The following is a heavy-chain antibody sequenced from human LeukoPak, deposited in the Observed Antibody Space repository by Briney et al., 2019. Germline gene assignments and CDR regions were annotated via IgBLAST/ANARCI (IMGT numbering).Heavy chain of an antibody. CDR3: AKDRQQLAPYAFDI. CDR2: ISSNGGST. V-gene: IGHV3-64*01. D-gene: IGHD6-13*01. CDR1: GFTFSSYA. J-gene: IGHJ3*02. Sequence: GGSLRLSCAASGFTFSSYAMHWVCQAPGKGLEYVSAISSNGGSTYYANSVKGRFTISRDNSKNTLYLQMNSLRAEDTAVYYCAKDRQQLAPYAFDIWGQGTMVTVSS.